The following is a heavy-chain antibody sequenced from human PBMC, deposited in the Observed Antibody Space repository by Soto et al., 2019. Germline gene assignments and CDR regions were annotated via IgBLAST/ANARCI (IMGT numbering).Heavy chain of an antibody. Sequence: PGGSLRLSCGASGFTFSNAWMSWVRQAPGKGLEWVGRIKSKTDGGTTDYAAPVKGRFTISRDDSKNTLYLQMNSLKTEDTAVYYCTTAKQQLPWFDPWGQGTLVTVYS. CDR3: TTAKQQLPWFDP. CDR2: IKSKTDGGTT. J-gene: IGHJ5*02. V-gene: IGHV3-15*01. CDR1: GFTFSNAW. D-gene: IGHD6-13*01.